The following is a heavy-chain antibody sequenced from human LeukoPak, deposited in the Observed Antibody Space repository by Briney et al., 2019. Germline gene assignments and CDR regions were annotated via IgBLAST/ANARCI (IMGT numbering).Heavy chain of an antibody. D-gene: IGHD2-15*01. CDR3: ARDQAGDCSGGSCYSKPYFQH. J-gene: IGHJ1*01. Sequence: ASVKVSCKASGYTFTSYGTSWVRQAPGQGLEWMGWINAYNGNTNYAQKLQGRVTMTTDTSTSTAYMELRSLRSDGTAVYYCARDQAGDCSGGSCYSKPYFQHWGQGTLVTVSS. CDR2: INAYNGNT. CDR1: GYTFTSYG. V-gene: IGHV1-18*01.